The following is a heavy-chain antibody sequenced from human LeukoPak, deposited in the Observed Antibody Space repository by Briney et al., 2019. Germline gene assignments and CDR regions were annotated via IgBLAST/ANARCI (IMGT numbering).Heavy chain of an antibody. Sequence: PSETLSLTCAVYGGSFSGYYWNWIRQPPGKGLEWIGEINHRGSTNYNPSLKSRVSISVDTSKNQFSLKLSSVTAADTAVYYCVRGRTTYDYVWGSYRPPHDWGQGTLVTVSS. J-gene: IGHJ4*02. CDR2: INHRGST. CDR3: VRGRTTYDYVWGSYRPPHD. D-gene: IGHD3-16*02. V-gene: IGHV4-34*01. CDR1: GGSFSGYY.